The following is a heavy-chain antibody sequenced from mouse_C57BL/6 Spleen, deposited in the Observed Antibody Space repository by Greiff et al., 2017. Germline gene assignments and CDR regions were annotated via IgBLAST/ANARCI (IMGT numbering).Heavy chain of an antibody. CDR1: GFTFSDYG. Sequence: EVKVEESGGGLVKPGGSLKLSCAASGFTFSDYGMHWVRQAPEKGLEWVAYISSGSSTIYYADTVKGRFTISRDNAKNTLFLQMTSLRSEDTAMYYCARLLRHLDYWGQGTTLTVSS. CDR2: ISSGSSTI. J-gene: IGHJ2*01. D-gene: IGHD1-2*01. CDR3: ARLLRHLDY. V-gene: IGHV5-17*01.